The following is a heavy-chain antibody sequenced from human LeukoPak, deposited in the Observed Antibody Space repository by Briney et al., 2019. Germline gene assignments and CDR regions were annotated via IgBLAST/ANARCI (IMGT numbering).Heavy chain of an antibody. J-gene: IGHJ4*02. CDR1: GYSISSGYY. CDR3: ARVSAAGIDY. Sequence: PSETLSLTCSVSGYSISSGYYWGWIRQPPGKGLEWIGSIYHSGSTYYNPSLKSRVTISVDTSKNQFSLKLSSVTAADTAVYYCARVSAAGIDYWGQGTLVTVSS. D-gene: IGHD6-13*01. V-gene: IGHV4-38-2*02. CDR2: IYHSGST.